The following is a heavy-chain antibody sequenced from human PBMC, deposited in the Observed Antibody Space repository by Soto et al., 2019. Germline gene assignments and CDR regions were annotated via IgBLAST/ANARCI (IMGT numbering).Heavy chain of an antibody. CDR1: GFTFSSYA. J-gene: IGHJ4*02. CDR3: AKEQRPTVSTSGAY. Sequence: EVQLLESGGGLVQPGGSLRLSCAASGFTFSSYAMSWVRPAPGKGLECVSAISGSGGSTYYADSVKGRFTISRDNSKNTLYLQMNRLRAEDTAVYYCAKEQRPTVSTSGAYWGQGTLVTVSS. D-gene: IGHD4-17*01. V-gene: IGHV3-23*01. CDR2: ISGSGGST.